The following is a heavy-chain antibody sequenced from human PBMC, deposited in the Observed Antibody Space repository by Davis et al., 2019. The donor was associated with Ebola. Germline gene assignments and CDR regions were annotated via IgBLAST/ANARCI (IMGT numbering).Heavy chain of an antibody. CDR2: SSASEGHT. CDR3: ARYCHYRDCSYFDS. Sequence: GESLKLSCAASGFIFSNFDMSWVRHVPGKGLEWVSTSSASEGHTHYSASVRGRFTISRDNSKDTLFLQMNSLRAEDTATYYCARYCHYRDCSYFDSWGQGTRVAVSS. D-gene: IGHD2-15*01. CDR1: GFIFSNFD. V-gene: IGHV3-23*01. J-gene: IGHJ4*02.